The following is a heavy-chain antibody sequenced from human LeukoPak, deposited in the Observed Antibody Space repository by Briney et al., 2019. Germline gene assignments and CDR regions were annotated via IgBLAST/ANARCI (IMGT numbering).Heavy chain of an antibody. Sequence: KPGGSLRLSCAASGFDFSSYSMNWVRQAPGKGLEWVSSISSSSSYIYYADSVKGRFTISRDKAKNSLYLQMNSQRAEDTAIYYCAREGMVATFDYWGQGTLVTVSS. CDR3: AREGMVATFDY. CDR2: ISSSSSYI. V-gene: IGHV3-21*01. D-gene: IGHD5-12*01. CDR1: GFDFSSYS. J-gene: IGHJ4*02.